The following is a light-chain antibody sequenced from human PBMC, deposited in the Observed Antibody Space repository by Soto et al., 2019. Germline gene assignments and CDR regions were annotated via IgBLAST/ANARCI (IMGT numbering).Light chain of an antibody. J-gene: IGLJ1*01. Sequence: QSALTQAPSISGAPGQRVTISCTGSSSNIGAGYDVHWFQQFPGTAPRLLIYGNNNRPSGVPDRFSGSESGTSASLASAGLQAGDGAIYYCQSFGSDLSAFVFGTGNKVTVL. CDR3: QSFGSDLSAFV. V-gene: IGLV1-40*01. CDR1: SSNIGAGYD. CDR2: GNN.